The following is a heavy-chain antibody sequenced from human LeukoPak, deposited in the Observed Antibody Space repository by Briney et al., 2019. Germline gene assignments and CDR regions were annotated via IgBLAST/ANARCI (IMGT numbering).Heavy chain of an antibody. CDR1: EFSFNNFA. J-gene: IGHJ4*02. Sequence: GGSLRLSCAASEFSFNNFAMYWVRQAPGKGLEWVSGIFGSGGSAHYTDSVKGRFTISRDNSKSTVYLQMTSLRPEDTAVYYCGKTTTGYSSGRYPGWPIDYWGQGTLVTVSS. CDR2: IFGSGGSA. V-gene: IGHV3-23*01. D-gene: IGHD6-19*01. CDR3: GKTTTGYSSGRYPGWPIDY.